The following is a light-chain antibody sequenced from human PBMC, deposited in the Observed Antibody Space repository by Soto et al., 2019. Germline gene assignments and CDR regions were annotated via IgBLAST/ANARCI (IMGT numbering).Light chain of an antibody. CDR1: SSDVGAYNY. CDR3: CSNAGGNKLI. Sequence: QSALTQPPSASGSPGQSVTISCAGTSSDVGAYNYVSWYQQHPGKAPKLMIYEVSKRPSGVPGRFSGSKSGSTASLTVSGLQPEDEADYYCCSNAGGNKLIFGGGTKLTVL. J-gene: IGLJ2*01. V-gene: IGLV2-8*01. CDR2: EVS.